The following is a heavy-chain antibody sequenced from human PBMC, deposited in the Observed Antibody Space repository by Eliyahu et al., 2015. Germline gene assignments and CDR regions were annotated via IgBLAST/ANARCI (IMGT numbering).Heavy chain of an antibody. J-gene: IGHJ4*02. Sequence: QVQLQESGPGLVKPSETLSLTCTVXGDSXXGXYCNWIRQPPGKGLEWIGNIYYSGSXKYNPSLKSRVTISVXTSKNQFSLELTSVTAADTAVYYCARGKRGYSYGPIDYWGQGTLVTVSS. V-gene: IGHV4-59*01. D-gene: IGHD5-18*01. CDR2: IYYSGSX. CDR3: ARGKRGYSYGPIDY. CDR1: GDSXXGXY.